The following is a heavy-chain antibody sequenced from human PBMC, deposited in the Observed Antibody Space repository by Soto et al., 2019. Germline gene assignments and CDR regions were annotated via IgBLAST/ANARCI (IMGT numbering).Heavy chain of an antibody. CDR1: GGTFSTSA. D-gene: IGHD1-26*01. CDR3: ARDQERAQVGGNYYSMVDV. Sequence: QVQVEQSGAEVKKPGSSVKVSCKTSGGTFSTSAISWVRQAPGQGLEWMGGIMPIFRTADYAQKCQGRVTITADEATNTVNLELNSLRSEDTAVYYCARDQERAQVGGNYYSMVDVWGQGTTVTVTS. V-gene: IGHV1-69*12. CDR2: IMPIFRTA. J-gene: IGHJ6*02.